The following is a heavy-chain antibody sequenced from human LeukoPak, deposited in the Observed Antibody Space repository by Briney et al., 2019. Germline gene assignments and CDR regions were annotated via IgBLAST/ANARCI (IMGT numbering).Heavy chain of an antibody. J-gene: IGHJ5*02. Sequence: SETLSLTCTVSGGSISSSSYYWGWIRQPPGKGLEWIGSIYYSGSTYYNPSLKSRVTISVDTSKNQFSLKLSSVTAADTAVYYCARDQRVLTGYYWFDPWGQGTLVTVSS. CDR2: IYYSGST. V-gene: IGHV4-39*07. CDR1: GGSISSSSYY. D-gene: IGHD3-9*01. CDR3: ARDQRVLTGYYWFDP.